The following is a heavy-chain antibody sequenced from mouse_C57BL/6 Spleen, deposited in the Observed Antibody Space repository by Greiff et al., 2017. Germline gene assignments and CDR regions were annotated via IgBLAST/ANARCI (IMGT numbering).Heavy chain of an antibody. D-gene: IGHD1-1*01. Sequence: VQLQQSGPVLVKPGASVKMSCKASGYTFTDYYMNWVKQSHGKSLEWIGVINPYNGGTSYNQKFKGKATLTVDKSSSTAYMELNSLTSEDSAVYYCARDTTVVDFDVWGTGTTLTVAS. CDR2: INPYNGGT. J-gene: IGHJ2*01. V-gene: IGHV1-19*01. CDR1: GYTFTDYY. CDR3: ARDTTVVDFDV.